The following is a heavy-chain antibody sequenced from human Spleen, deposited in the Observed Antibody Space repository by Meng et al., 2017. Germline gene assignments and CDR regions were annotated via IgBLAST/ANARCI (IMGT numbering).Heavy chain of an antibody. V-gene: IGHV3-74*02. Sequence: VLLVESGGGVVQPGRSLRLSCAASGFTFNNYPMHWVRQAPGKGLVWVSHIDSDGFTTSYADSVKGRFTISRDNAKSTLFLQMNSLRAEDTAVYYCARVAIGSYPDYWGQGTLVTV. D-gene: IGHD1-26*01. CDR2: IDSDGFTT. CDR1: GFTFNNYP. CDR3: ARVAIGSYPDY. J-gene: IGHJ4*02.